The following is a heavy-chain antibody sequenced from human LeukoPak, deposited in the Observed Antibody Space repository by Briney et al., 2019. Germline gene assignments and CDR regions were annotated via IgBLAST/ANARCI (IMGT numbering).Heavy chain of an antibody. CDR3: ASESITMVRGALDY. Sequence: PSETLSLTCTVSGGSISSGSYHWSWIRQPAGKGLEWIGRVYSSGSTNYNPSLKSRVTVSVDTSKNQFSLKLSSVTAADTAVYYCASESITMVRGALDYWGQGTLVTVSS. CDR1: GGSISSGSYH. V-gene: IGHV4-61*02. J-gene: IGHJ4*02. D-gene: IGHD3-10*01. CDR2: VYSSGST.